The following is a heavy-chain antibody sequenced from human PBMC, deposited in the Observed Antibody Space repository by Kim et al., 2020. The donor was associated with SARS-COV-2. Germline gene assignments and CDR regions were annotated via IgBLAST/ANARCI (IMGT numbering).Heavy chain of an antibody. J-gene: IGHJ5*02. Sequence: SQTLSLTCATSGDSLSSDSVVWHWIRQSPSRGLEWLGRTYYRSKWFNDYVLSVKSRISINLDTSRNQFSLQLSSVTPEDTAIYYCARGGSGWSLNLWGQGSLVTVSS. CDR2: TYYRSKWFN. CDR3: ARGGSGWSLNL. CDR1: GDSLSSDSVV. V-gene: IGHV6-1*01. D-gene: IGHD6-19*01.